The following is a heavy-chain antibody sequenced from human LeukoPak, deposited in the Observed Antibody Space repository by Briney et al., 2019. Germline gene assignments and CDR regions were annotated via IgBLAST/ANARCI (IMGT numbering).Heavy chain of an antibody. J-gene: IGHJ4*02. CDR3: ARDTPLGYSYGTYFDY. CDR1: GFAFSSYW. Sequence: GGSLRLSCAASGFAFSSYWMHWVRQAPGKGLVWVSRINSDGSSTTYADSVQDRSTISRDNAKNSLYLQMNSLRAEDTAVYYCARDTPLGYSYGTYFDYWGQGTLVTVSS. CDR2: INSDGSST. V-gene: IGHV3-74*01. D-gene: IGHD5-18*01.